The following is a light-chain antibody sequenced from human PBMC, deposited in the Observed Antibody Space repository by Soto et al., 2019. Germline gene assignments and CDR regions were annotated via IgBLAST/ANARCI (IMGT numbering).Light chain of an antibody. J-gene: IGKJ1*01. Sequence: DIQMTQSPSSLSASVGDRVTITCRASQDIRNSLAWYQQKPGKVPHLLIYAASTLHLGVPSRFSGSGSGTDFTLTISSLQPEDVATYYCQKHDTIPWTFGPGTKVEIK. CDR3: QKHDTIPWT. CDR2: AAS. V-gene: IGKV1-27*01. CDR1: QDIRNS.